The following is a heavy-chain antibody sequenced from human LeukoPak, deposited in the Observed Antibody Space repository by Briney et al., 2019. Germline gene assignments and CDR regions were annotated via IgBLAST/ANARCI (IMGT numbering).Heavy chain of an antibody. CDR2: IYYSGST. V-gene: IGHV4-59*01. J-gene: IGHJ3*02. CDR1: GGSISSYY. Sequence: PSETLSLTCTVSGGSISSYYWSWIRQPPGKGLEWIGYIYYSGSTNYNPSLKSRVTISVNTSKNQFSLKLSSVTAADTAMYYCARHQYSGTFYNAFDIWGQGTMVTVSS. CDR3: ARHQYSGTFYNAFDI. D-gene: IGHD1-26*01.